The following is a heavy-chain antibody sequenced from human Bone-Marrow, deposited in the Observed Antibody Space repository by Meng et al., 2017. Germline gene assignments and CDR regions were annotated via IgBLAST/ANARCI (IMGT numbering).Heavy chain of an antibody. J-gene: IGHJ5*01. Sequence: HGQLVAVGAGVNEPGGLVKGHCQASGVTFSSYAISWVRQAPGQGLEWMGGIIPIFGTANYAQKFQGRVTITADKSTSTAYMELSSLRSEDTAVYYCARRGQLWLDSFDSWGQGTLVTVSS. CDR2: IIPIFGTA. D-gene: IGHD5-18*01. V-gene: IGHV1-69*06. CDR3: ARRGQLWLDSFDS. CDR1: GVTFSSYA.